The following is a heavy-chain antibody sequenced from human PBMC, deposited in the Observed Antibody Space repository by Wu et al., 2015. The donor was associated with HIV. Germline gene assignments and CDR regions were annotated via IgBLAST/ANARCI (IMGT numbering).Heavy chain of an antibody. V-gene: IGHV1-69*14. J-gene: IGHJ6*03. CDR1: GGTFDSYG. CDR2: IIPMFGTP. Sequence: QVQVVQSGAEMKKPGSSMKVSCKASGGTFDSYGINWVRQAPGQGLEWMGGIIPMFGTPNYAQKFEGRITIIADKSTSTVNMELRRLRPGDTAVYYCASSREGSGPYFYYYMDVWGKGTTVSVSS. CDR3: ASSREGSGPYFYYYMDV. D-gene: IGHD3-3*01.